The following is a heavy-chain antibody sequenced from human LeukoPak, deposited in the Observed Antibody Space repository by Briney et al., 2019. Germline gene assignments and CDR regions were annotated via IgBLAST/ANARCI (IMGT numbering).Heavy chain of an antibody. J-gene: IGHJ4*02. V-gene: IGHV3-30*02. CDR1: GFTFSSYG. CDR2: IRYDGSNK. Sequence: PGGSLRLSCAASGFTFSSYGMHWVRQAPGKGLEWVAFIRYDGSNKYYADSVKGRFTISRDNSKSTLYLQMNSLRAEDTAVYYCAKDGSRYSYGADYWGQGTLVTVSS. CDR3: AKDGSRYSYGADY. D-gene: IGHD5-18*01.